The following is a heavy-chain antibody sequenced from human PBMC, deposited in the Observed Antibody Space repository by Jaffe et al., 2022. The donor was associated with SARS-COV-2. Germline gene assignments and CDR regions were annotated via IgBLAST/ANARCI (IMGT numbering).Heavy chain of an antibody. CDR1: GFAFSSYW. J-gene: IGHJ4*02. Sequence: EVQLVESGGGLAQPGGSLRLSCAASGFAFSSYWMDWVRQAPGKGLVWVSRINVDGSSTDYADSVKGRFTISRDNAKNTLYLQMNSLRAEDTAVYYCMGTGSGSSWGQGTLVTVSS. CDR2: INVDGSST. D-gene: IGHD6-19*01. V-gene: IGHV3-74*01. CDR3: MGTGSGSS.